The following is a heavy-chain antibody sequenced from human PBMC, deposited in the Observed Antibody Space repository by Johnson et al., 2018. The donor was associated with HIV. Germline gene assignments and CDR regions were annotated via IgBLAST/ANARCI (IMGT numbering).Heavy chain of an antibody. D-gene: IGHD5-12*01. CDR1: GFTVSSNY. J-gene: IGHJ3*02. CDR3: AREGGYSGDEGVGQTNDAFDS. CDR2: IYSGGST. Sequence: VQLVESGGGLVQPGGSLRLSCAASGFTVSSNYMSWVRQAPGKGLEWVSVIYSGGSTYYADSVKGRFTISRDNSKNTLYLQMNSLRAEDTAVYYCAREGGYSGDEGVGQTNDAFDSWGQGTMVTVSS. V-gene: IGHV3-66*01.